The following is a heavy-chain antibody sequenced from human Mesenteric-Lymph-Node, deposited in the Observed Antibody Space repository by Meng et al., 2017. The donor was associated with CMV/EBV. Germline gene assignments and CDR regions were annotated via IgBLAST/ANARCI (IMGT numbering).Heavy chain of an antibody. D-gene: IGHD3-16*01. V-gene: IGHV3-53*01. Sequence: GGSLRLSCAASGFDVSTHYMSWVRQAPGKGLEWVSVMYRDGNTKHADSVKGRCTISRDKSKNTLHLQMNSLRPADTAVYYCARDYVDGLDVWGQGTTVTVSS. CDR3: ARDYVDGLDV. J-gene: IGHJ6*02. CDR2: MYRDGNT. CDR1: GFDVSTHY.